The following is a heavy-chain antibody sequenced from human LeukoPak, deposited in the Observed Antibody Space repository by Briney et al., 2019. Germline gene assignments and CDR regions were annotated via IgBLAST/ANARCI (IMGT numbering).Heavy chain of an antibody. Sequence: GGSLRLSCAASGFTFSSYDMHWVRQATGKGLEWVSAIGTAGDTYYPGSVKGRFTISRENAKNSLYLQMNSLRAEDTAVYYCARAENSYDNYYYYGKDVWGQGTTVTVSS. J-gene: IGHJ6*02. CDR2: IGTAGDT. CDR3: ARAENSYDNYYYYGKDV. CDR1: GFTFSSYD. D-gene: IGHD5-18*01. V-gene: IGHV3-13*01.